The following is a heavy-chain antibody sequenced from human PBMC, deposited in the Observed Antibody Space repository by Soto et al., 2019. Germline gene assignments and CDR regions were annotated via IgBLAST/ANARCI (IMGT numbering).Heavy chain of an antibody. CDR3: ARDFGRTGANQWLVLLGY. D-gene: IGHD6-19*01. CDR1: GFTFSSYS. CDR2: IHTGSRTI. Sequence: EVQLVESGGGLVQPGGSLRLSCAASGFTFSSYSMNWVRQAPGKGLEWVSYIHTGSRTIYYADSVKGRFTISRDNAKNSLYLQMNSLSDEDTAMYYCARDFGRTGANQWLVLLGYWGQGTLVAVSS. V-gene: IGHV3-48*02. J-gene: IGHJ4*02.